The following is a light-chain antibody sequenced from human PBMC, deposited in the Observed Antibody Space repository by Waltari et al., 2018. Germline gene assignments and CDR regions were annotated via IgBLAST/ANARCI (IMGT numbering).Light chain of an antibody. CDR1: SPNLGNNY. J-gene: IGLJ7*01. CDR2: ENT. Sequence: QSVLTQPPSVSAAPGQRVTISCSGGSPNLGNNYVSWYRQFPGTAPKLLIYENTERPSGIPGRFSGSKSGTSATLDITGLQAGDEADYYCSTWDSSLSGAVFGGGTHLTVL. V-gene: IGLV1-51*02. CDR3: STWDSSLSGAV.